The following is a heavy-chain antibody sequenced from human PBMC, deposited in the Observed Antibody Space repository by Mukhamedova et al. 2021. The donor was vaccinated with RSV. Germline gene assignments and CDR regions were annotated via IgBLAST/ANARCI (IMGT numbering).Heavy chain of an antibody. Sequence: VSSISSSSSYIYYADSVKGRFTISRDNAKNSLYLQMNSLRAEDTAVYYCARDFWSGYDYLGQGTLVTVSS. CDR3: ARDFWSGYDY. V-gene: IGHV3-21*01. D-gene: IGHD3-3*01. J-gene: IGHJ4*02. CDR2: ISSSSSYI.